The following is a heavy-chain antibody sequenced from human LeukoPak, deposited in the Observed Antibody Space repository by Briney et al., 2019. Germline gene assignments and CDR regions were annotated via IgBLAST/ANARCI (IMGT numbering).Heavy chain of an antibody. CDR1: GGSISSSPYY. CDR3: AKGAGGFSYYNWFDP. J-gene: IGHJ5*02. Sequence: PSETLSLTCTVSGGSISSSPYYWGWIRQPPGKGLEWIGSIYYSGTTHYSPSLESRVTISVDTSKNQFSLKLASVTAADTAIYYCAKGAGGFSYYNWFDPWGQGTLVTVSS. V-gene: IGHV4-39*07. CDR2: IYYSGTT. D-gene: IGHD5-18*01.